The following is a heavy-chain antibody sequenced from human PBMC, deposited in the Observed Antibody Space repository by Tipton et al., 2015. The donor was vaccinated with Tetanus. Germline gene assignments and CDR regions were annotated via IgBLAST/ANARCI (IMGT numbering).Heavy chain of an antibody. J-gene: IGHJ4*02. D-gene: IGHD1-26*01. CDR1: GGSITSGGYY. V-gene: IGHV4-31*03. CDR3: ARDQARGARGWNYFDN. Sequence: TLSLTCTVSGGSITSGGYYWSWIRQHPGKGLEWIGDIYYSGSTYYNPSLKSRVTISVDTSKNQFSLKLNSVTAADTAVYYCARDQARGARGWNYFDNWGQGTQVTVSS. CDR2: IYYSGST.